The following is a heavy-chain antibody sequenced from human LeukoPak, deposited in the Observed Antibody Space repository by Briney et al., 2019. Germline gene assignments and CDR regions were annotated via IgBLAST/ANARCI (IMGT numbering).Heavy chain of an antibody. Sequence: SETLSLTCAVYGGSFSGYYWSWIRQPPGKGLEWIGEINHSGSTNYNPSLKSRVTISVDTSKNQFSLKLSSVTAADTAVYYCARGLRGLGYRGQGTLVTVSS. CDR3: ARGLRGLGY. CDR1: GGSFSGYY. V-gene: IGHV4-34*01. J-gene: IGHJ4*02. CDR2: INHSGST. D-gene: IGHD7-27*01.